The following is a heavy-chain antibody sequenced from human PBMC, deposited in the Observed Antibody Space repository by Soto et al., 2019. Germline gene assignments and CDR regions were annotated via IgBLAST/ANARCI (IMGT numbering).Heavy chain of an antibody. J-gene: IGHJ6*02. V-gene: IGHV1-2*04. CDR1: GYTFTGYY. CDR2: INPNSGGT. CDR3: ARGAVAGFFEWEYYYYGMDV. D-gene: IGHD6-19*01. Sequence: ASVKVSCKASGYTFTGYYMHWVRQAPGQGLEWMGWINPNSGGTNYAQKFQGWVTMTRDTSISTAYMELSRLRSDDTAVYYCARGAVAGFFEWEYYYYGMDVWGQGTTVTVSS.